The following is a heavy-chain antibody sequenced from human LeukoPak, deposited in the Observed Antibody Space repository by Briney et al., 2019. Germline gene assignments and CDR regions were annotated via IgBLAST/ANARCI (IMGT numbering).Heavy chain of an antibody. CDR2: FYYTGIT. Sequence: SETLSLTCSVSGGSISGRSYYWGWIRQPPGKGLEWIGSFYYTGITYFNPSLKGRVTVSVDTSRKHFSLKLTSVTAADTAVYYCARGPVVVVAATHYFDSWGQGTLITVSS. J-gene: IGHJ4*02. CDR3: ARGPVVVVAATHYFDS. CDR1: GGSISGRSYY. V-gene: IGHV4-39*07. D-gene: IGHD2-15*01.